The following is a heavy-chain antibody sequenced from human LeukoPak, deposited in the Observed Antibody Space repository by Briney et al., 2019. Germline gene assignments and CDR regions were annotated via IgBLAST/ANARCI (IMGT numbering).Heavy chain of an antibody. CDR1: GYTFTSYD. D-gene: IGHD4-11*01. Sequence: ASVDVSCKASGYTFTSYDINWVRQAPGHGLEWMGWMNPNSGNIAYAQKFQGRVTITRNTSINTAYMELSSLTSEDTAMYYCARGRATVTTHWLDPWGQGTLVAVSS. CDR3: ARGRATVTTHWLDP. CDR2: MNPNSGNI. V-gene: IGHV1-8*03. J-gene: IGHJ5*02.